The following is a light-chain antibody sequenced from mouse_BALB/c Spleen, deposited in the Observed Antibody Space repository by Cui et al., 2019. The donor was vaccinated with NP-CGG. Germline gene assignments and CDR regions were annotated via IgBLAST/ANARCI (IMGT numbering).Light chain of an antibody. V-gene: IGLV1*01. CDR2: GTN. Sequence: QAVVTQESTLTTFPGETVTLTCRSSTGAVTTSNYANWVQEKPEHLFTGLIGGTNNRPPGVPARFSGSLIGDKAALTITGAQTEDEAIYFCALWYSNHWVFGGGTKLTVL. CDR1: TGAVTTSNY. CDR3: ALWYSNHWV. J-gene: IGLJ1*01.